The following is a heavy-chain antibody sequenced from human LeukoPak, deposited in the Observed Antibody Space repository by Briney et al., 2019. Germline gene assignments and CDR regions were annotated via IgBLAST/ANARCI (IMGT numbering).Heavy chain of an antibody. CDR3: ARYPQQLDAFDI. CDR1: GFTFNNFW. CDR2: INSDGRST. D-gene: IGHD6-13*01. Sequence: GGSLRLSCAASGFTFNNFWMHWVRHAPGKGLVWISRINSDGRSTNYADSVKGRFNISRDDAKNTLYLQMNGLRAEDTAVYYCARYPQQLDAFDIWGQGTMVTVSS. J-gene: IGHJ3*02. V-gene: IGHV3-74*01.